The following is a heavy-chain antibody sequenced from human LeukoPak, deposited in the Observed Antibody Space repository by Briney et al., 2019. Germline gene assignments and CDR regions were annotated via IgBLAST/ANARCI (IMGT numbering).Heavy chain of an antibody. CDR3: ARVSIFGVVIANDY. V-gene: IGHV3-21*01. Sequence: TGGSLRLSCAASGFTFGGYTMSWFRQAPGKGLQWVSTITSGGDYMYYADSVKGRFTISRDDSKNSLYLHMNSLRAEDTAVYYCARVSIFGVVIANDYWGQGTVVTVSS. CDR1: GFTFGGYT. CDR2: ITSGGDYM. J-gene: IGHJ4*02. D-gene: IGHD3-16*02.